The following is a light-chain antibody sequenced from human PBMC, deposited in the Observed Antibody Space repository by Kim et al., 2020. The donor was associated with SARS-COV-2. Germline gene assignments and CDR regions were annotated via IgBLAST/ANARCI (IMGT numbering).Light chain of an antibody. CDR2: DVT. CDR3: SSYISSTLV. V-gene: IGLV2-14*03. CDR1: TSDFGGYNY. J-gene: IGLJ3*02. Sequence: QSALTQPASVSGSPGQSVTISCTGPTSDFGGYNYVSWYQQHPGKAPKLMIFDVTNRPSGVSNRFSGSKSGNTASLTISGLQAEDEADYYCSSYISSTLVFGGGTQLTVL.